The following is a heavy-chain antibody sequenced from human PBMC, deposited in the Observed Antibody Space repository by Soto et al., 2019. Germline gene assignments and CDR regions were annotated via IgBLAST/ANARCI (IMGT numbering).Heavy chain of an antibody. CDR2: VSGSGGAA. J-gene: IGHJ4*02. V-gene: IGHV3-23*01. CDR3: AKRSVKGDTYYDFWSGNYVKQFDY. Sequence: PGGSLRLSCAASGFTFSNYAMRWVRQAPGKGLEWVAAVSGSGGAAYYADSVKGRFTISRDNAKNTLYLQMNSLRADDTAVYYCAKRSVKGDTYYDFWSGNYVKQFDYWGQGTLVTVSS. D-gene: IGHD3-3*01. CDR1: GFTFSNYA.